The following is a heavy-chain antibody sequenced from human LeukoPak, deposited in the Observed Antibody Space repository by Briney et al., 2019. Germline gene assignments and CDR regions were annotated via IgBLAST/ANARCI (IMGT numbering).Heavy chain of an antibody. J-gene: IGHJ5*02. D-gene: IGHD3-3*01. Sequence: KPSETLSLTCAVYGGSFSGYYWSWIRQPPGKGLEWIGEINHSGSTNYNPSLKSRVTISVDTSKNQFSLKLSSVTAADTAVYYCARFAHLYYDFWSGLTHGNWFDPWGQGTLVTVSS. CDR2: INHSGST. CDR1: GGSFSGYY. V-gene: IGHV4-34*01. CDR3: ARFAHLYYDFWSGLTHGNWFDP.